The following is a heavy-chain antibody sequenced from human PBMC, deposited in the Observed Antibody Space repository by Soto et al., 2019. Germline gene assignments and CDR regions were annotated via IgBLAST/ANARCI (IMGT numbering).Heavy chain of an antibody. CDR2: INHSGST. D-gene: IGHD3-22*01. CDR3: ARLNSVGSGYLNIDY. Sequence: SETLSLTCAVYGGSFSGYYWSWIRQPPGKGLEWIGEINHSGSTNYNPSLKSRVTISVDTSKNQFSLKLSSVTAADTAVYYCARLNSVGSGYLNIDYWGQGTLVTVSS. J-gene: IGHJ4*02. CDR1: GGSFSGYY. V-gene: IGHV4-34*01.